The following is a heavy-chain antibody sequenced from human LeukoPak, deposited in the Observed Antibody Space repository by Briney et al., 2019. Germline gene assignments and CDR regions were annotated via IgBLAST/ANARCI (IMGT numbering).Heavy chain of an antibody. CDR2: ISGSGGST. CDR1: GFTFSSYA. Sequence: GGSLRLSCAASGFTFSSYAMSWVRQAPGKGLEWVSAISGSGGSTYYADSVKGRFTISRDNSKNTLYLQMNSLRAEDTAVYYCARDKVDYSGYDRYYFDYWGQGTLVTVSS. V-gene: IGHV3-23*01. CDR3: ARDKVDYSGYDRYYFDY. J-gene: IGHJ4*02. D-gene: IGHD5-12*01.